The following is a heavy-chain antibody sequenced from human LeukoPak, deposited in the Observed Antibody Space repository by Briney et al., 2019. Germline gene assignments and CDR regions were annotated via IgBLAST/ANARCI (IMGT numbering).Heavy chain of an antibody. V-gene: IGHV3-74*01. J-gene: IGHJ4*02. Sequence: GGSLRLSCAASGFTFSSYWMHWVRQAPGKGVVWVSRINSDESSTRYADSVKGRFTISRDNTKNTLYLQMNSLRAEDTAVYYCARALRTSGYSYGQIDCWGQGTLVTVSS. CDR3: ARALRTSGYSYGQIDC. CDR2: INSDESST. D-gene: IGHD5-18*01. CDR1: GFTFSSYW.